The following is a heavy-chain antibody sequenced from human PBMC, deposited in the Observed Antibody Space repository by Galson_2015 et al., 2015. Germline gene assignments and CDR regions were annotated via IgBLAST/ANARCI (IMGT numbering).Heavy chain of an antibody. CDR3: ARVREAAEGYDDFDI. CDR1: GVTFSSYA. CDR2: VWHDGRNE. J-gene: IGHJ3*02. Sequence: SPRLSSSAAGVTFSSYAIHWVRQAPGTGLKGVAVVWHDGRNEFYADSVKGRFAISRDNSKNTLYLQMNSLRAEDTAVYYCARVREAAEGYDDFDIWGQGTMVTVSS. D-gene: IGHD2-15*01. V-gene: IGHV3-33*01.